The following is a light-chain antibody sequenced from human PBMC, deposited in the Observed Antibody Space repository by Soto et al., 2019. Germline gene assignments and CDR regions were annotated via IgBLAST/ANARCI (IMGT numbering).Light chain of an antibody. CDR2: GAS. CDR1: QSISSSY. CDR3: QQRKT. Sequence: EIVLTQSPGTLSLSPGERVTLSCRASQSISSSYLAWYQQRPGQAPRLLIYGASSRTTGTPDRFSGSGSGTDFTLTISRLEPEDFAVYYCQQRKTFGQGTNLEIK. J-gene: IGKJ2*01. V-gene: IGKV3-20*01.